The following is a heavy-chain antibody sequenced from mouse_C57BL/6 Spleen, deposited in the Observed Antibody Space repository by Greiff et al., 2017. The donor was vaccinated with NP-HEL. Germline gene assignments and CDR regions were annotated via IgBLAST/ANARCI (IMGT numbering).Heavy chain of an antibody. Sequence: QVHVKQPGAELVKPGASVKLSCKASGYTFTSYWMHWVKQRPGRGLEWIGRIDPNSGGTKYNEKFKSKATLTADKSSSTAYIQLSSLTSEDSAVYFCARDCYGSSYPFAYWGQGTLVTVSA. V-gene: IGHV1-72*01. CDR2: IDPNSGGT. D-gene: IGHD1-1*01. CDR3: ARDCYGSSYPFAY. CDR1: GYTFTSYW. J-gene: IGHJ3*01.